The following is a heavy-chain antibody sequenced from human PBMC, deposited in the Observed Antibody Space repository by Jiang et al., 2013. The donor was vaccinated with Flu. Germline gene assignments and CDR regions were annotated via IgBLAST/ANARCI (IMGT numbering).Heavy chain of an antibody. V-gene: IGHV5-51*01. CDR2: IYPGDSDT. CDR3: ARAIKNWGSYFEY. CDR1: GYTFTNYW. J-gene: IGHJ4*02. Sequence: VQLVESGAEVKKPGESLTISCKASGYTFTNYWIAWVRQTPGRGLECLGIIYPGDSDTRYSPSFRGQVTISAGKSSSTAYLEWSSLRASDTAMYYCARAIKNWGSYFEYWGQGTLVTVSS. D-gene: IGHD3-16*01.